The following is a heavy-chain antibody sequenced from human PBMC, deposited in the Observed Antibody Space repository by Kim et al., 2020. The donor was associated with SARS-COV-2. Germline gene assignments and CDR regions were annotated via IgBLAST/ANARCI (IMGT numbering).Heavy chain of an antibody. Sequence: GGSLRLSCAASGFTFSSYAMHWVRQAPGKGLEWVAVISYDGSNKYYADSVKGRFTTSXXNSKNTLXXQMNSLRAEDTAVYYCASGEPXXSYYYVMDVWGXXXXVTVSS. J-gene: IGHJ6*02. CDR2: ISYDGSNK. CDR3: ASGEPXXSYYYVMDV. V-gene: IGHV3-30-3*01. CDR1: GFTFSSYA.